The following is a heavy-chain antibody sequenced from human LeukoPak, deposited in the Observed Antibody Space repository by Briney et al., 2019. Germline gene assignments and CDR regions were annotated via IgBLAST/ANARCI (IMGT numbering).Heavy chain of an antibody. D-gene: IGHD3-16*01. V-gene: IGHV1-2*04. CDR3: ARSAYNEYYFDY. Sequence: PGASVKVSCKASGGTFSSYAISWVRQAPGQGLEWMGWINPNSGGTNYAQKFQGWVTMTRDTSISTAYMELSRLRSDDTAVYYCARSAYNEYYFDYWGQGTLVTVSS. CDR1: GGTFSSYA. J-gene: IGHJ4*02. CDR2: INPNSGGT.